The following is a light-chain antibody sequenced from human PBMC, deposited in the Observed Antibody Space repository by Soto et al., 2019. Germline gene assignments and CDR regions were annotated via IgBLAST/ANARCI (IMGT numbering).Light chain of an antibody. Sequence: QSVLTQPPSVSGAPGQRVTISCTGSSSNIGAGYDVHWYQHRPGTAPKLLMYRNDVRPSGVPDRITGSKSGTSASLAISGLRSEDEADYYCAVWDNSLNGVAFGGGTKLTVL. CDR3: AVWDNSLNGVA. V-gene: IGLV1-40*01. J-gene: IGLJ2*01. CDR2: RND. CDR1: SSNIGAGYD.